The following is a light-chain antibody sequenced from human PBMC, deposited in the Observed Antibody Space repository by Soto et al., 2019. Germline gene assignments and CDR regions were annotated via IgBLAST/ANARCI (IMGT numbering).Light chain of an antibody. CDR2: AAS. V-gene: IGKV1-27*01. CDR1: QGISNY. Sequence: EIEMTQVASSRSAYVGDRATSTCRARQGISNYLAWYQQKPGKVPKLLLYAASTLQSGVPSRFSGSGSGTDFTLTISSLQTEDVATCYCLKYNSAPFTCAQGTRLEI. J-gene: IGKJ5*01. CDR3: LKYNSAPFT.